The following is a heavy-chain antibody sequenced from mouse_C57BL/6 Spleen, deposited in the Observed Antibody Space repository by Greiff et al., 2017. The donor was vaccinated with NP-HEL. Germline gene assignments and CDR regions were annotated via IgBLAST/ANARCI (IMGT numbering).Heavy chain of an antibody. D-gene: IGHD3-2*02. J-gene: IGHJ2*01. CDR3: ATFDSSGPYFDY. CDR1: GYSITSGYY. V-gene: IGHV3-6*01. CDR2: ISYDGSN. Sequence: EVQLQESGPGLVKPSQSLSLTCSVTGYSITSGYYWNWIRQFPGNKLEWMGYISYDGSNNYNPSLKNRISITRDTSKNQFFLKLNSVTTEDTATYYCATFDSSGPYFDYWGQGTTLTVSS.